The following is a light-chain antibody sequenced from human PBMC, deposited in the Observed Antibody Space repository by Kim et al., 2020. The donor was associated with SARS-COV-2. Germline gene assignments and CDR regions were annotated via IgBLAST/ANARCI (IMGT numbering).Light chain of an antibody. CDR2: ENN. V-gene: IGLV1-40*01. Sequence: ICGAGSRSSIGAGNGGNWYQQFPGTAPKLLIYENNIRPSGVPDRYSGSKSGTSASLANTGLQTDDEASYYCQSYDNSLSGSKVVFGGGTQLTVL. CDR3: QSYDNSLSGSKVV. J-gene: IGLJ2*01. CDR1: RSSIGAGNG.